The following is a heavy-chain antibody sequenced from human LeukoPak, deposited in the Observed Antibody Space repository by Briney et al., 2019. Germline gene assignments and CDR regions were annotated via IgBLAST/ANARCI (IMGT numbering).Heavy chain of an antibody. V-gene: IGHV1-69*16. CDR1: GGTFSSYT. D-gene: IGHD3-3*01. CDR2: IIPILGIA. CDR3: ARDDITIFGVVTPPGFDY. Sequence: GSSVKVSCKASGGTFSSYTISWVRQAPGQGLEWMGRIIPILGIANYAQKFQGRVTITTDESTSTAYMELSSLRSEDTAVYYCARDDITIFGVVTPPGFDYWGQGTLVTVSS. J-gene: IGHJ4*02.